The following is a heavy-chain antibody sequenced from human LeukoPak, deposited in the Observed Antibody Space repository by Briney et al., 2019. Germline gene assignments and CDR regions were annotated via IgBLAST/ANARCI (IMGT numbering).Heavy chain of an antibody. CDR2: ISGSGRTI. J-gene: IGHJ4*02. CDR3: ARSKVFDY. V-gene: IGHV3-11*04. CDR1: GFTFSDYY. Sequence: GGSLRLSCAASGFTFSDYYMSWIRQAPGKGLEFLSYISGSGRTIYYADSVKGRFTISRDKAKNSMYLQMNSLRVEDTAVYYCARSKVFDYWGQGTLVTVSS.